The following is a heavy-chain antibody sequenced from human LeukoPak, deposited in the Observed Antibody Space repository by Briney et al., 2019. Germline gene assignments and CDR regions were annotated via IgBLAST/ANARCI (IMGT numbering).Heavy chain of an antibody. CDR1: GFTFSSYS. CDR3: ARDITDYGSGSYYRPGLCFDY. J-gene: IGHJ4*02. D-gene: IGHD3-10*01. V-gene: IGHV3-21*01. CDR2: ISSSSSYI. Sequence: GGSLRLSCAASGFTFSSYSMNWVRQAPGKGLEWVSSISSSSSYIYYTDSVKGRFTISRDNAKKSLYLQMNSLRAEDTAVYYCARDITDYGSGSYYRPGLCFDYWGQGTLVTVSS.